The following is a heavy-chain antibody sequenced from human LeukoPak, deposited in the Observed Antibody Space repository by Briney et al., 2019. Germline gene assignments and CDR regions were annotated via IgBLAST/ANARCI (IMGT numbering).Heavy chain of an antibody. CDR3: AKEVGARDAFDI. V-gene: IGHV3-30*18. CDR1: GLAFSSCG. J-gene: IGHJ3*02. Sequence: GGSLRLSCAASGLAFSSCGIHWVRQAPGKGLEWVALISEDGSIKFYADSVKGRFTISGDNSKNTLNLQMNSLRAEDTAVYYCAKEVGARDAFDIWGQGTLVTVSP. D-gene: IGHD1-26*01. CDR2: ISEDGSIK.